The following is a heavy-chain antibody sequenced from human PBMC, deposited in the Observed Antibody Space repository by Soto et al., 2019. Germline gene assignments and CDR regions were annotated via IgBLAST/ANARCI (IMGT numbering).Heavy chain of an antibody. J-gene: IGHJ5*02. V-gene: IGHV3-30-3*01. Sequence: GGSLRLSCAASGFTLSSYAMHWVRQAPGKGLEWVAVISYDGSNKYYADSVKGRFTISRHNSKNTLYLQMNNLRAEDTAVYYCARDRQGNWFDPWGQGTLVTV. CDR2: ISYDGSNK. CDR3: ARDRQGNWFDP. CDR1: GFTLSSYA.